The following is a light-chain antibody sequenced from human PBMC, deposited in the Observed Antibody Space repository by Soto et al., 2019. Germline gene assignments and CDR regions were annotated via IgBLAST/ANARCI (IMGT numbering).Light chain of an antibody. V-gene: IGKV1-5*01. Sequence: DVQRTPSPSTLSASVSDRVTITCRASQSISSWLAWYQQKPGRVPRLMIYDVSNLESGVPSRFSGSGSGTEFTLTITSLQPEDFAIYYCQHYNSYSEAVGQGAKVDIK. CDR2: DVS. CDR3: QHYNSYSEA. CDR1: QSISSW. J-gene: IGKJ1*01.